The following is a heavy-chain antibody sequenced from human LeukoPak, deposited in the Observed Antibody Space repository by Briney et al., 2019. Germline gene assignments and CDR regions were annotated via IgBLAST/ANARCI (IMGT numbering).Heavy chain of an antibody. V-gene: IGHV3-66*02. J-gene: IGHJ6*03. CDR2: IYSGGST. CDR3: ARFYYMDV. Sequence: GGSLRLSCAASGFTVSSNYMSWVRQAPGKGLEWVSVIYSGGSTYYADSVKGRFTISRDSSKNTLYLQMNSLRPEDTAVYYCARFYYMDVWGKGTTVTVSS. CDR1: GFTVSSNY.